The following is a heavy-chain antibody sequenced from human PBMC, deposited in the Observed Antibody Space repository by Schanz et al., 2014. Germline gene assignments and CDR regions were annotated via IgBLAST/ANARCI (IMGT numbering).Heavy chain of an antibody. V-gene: IGHV1-69*02. CDR2: INPSVRGT. J-gene: IGHJ3*01. Sequence: QVQLVQSGAEVKKPGASVKVSCKLSGGTFSSYTISWVRQAPGQGLEWMGIINPSVRGTHFAREFQGRLTITADKSTSTAYMELSSLRSDDTAMYYCATMWGYCTATACQILEVLDVWGQGTMVTVSS. CDR1: GGTFSSYT. CDR3: ATMWGYCTATACQILEVLDV. D-gene: IGHD2-8*02.